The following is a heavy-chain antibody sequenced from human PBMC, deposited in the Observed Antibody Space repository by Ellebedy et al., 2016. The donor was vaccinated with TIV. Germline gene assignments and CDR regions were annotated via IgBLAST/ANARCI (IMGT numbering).Heavy chain of an antibody. CDR2: ISSSSSYI. J-gene: IGHJ3*02. D-gene: IGHD6-13*01. V-gene: IGHV3-21*01. CDR3: AAAAGAGDDAFDI. Sequence: GESLKISXAASGFTFSSYSMNWVRQAPGKGLEWVSSISSSSSYIYYADSVKGRITISRDNAKNSLYLQMNSLRAEDTAVYYCAAAAGAGDDAFDIWGQGTMVTVSS. CDR1: GFTFSSYS.